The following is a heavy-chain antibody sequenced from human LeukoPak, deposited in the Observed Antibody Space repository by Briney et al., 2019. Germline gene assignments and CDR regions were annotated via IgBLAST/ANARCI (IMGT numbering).Heavy chain of an antibody. Sequence: GGSLRLSCAASGFSFSNYKMNWVRQAPGKGLEWVSNIANSGSTTYYADSVKGRFTISRDNAKNSLYLQMHSLRDEDTAVYYCARDRGFDTSDFDIWGQGTMVTVSS. CDR3: ARDRGFDTSDFDI. V-gene: IGHV3-48*02. J-gene: IGHJ3*02. CDR1: GFSFSNYK. D-gene: IGHD3-22*01. CDR2: IANSGSTT.